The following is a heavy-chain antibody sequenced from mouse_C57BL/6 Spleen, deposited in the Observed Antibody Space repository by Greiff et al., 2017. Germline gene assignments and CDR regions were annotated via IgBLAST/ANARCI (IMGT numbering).Heavy chain of an antibody. J-gene: IGHJ2*01. CDR3: ARSTTVVGGY. CDR2: IYPGRGST. Sequence: QVQLQPPGAALVKPGASVKMSCKASGFTFTSYWIPWVTQRPGQGLEWIGDIYPGRGSTNYNAKFKSKATLTGDTSSSTAYMQLSSLTSEDAAVYYCARSTTVVGGYWGQGTTLTVSS. V-gene: IGHV1-55*01. D-gene: IGHD1-1*01. CDR1: GFTFTSYW.